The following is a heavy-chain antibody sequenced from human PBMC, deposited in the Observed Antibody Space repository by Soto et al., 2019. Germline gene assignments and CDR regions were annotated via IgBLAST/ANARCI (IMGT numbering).Heavy chain of an antibody. CDR2: INPNSGGT. CDR1: GYTFTGYY. Sequence: ASVKVSCKASGYTFTGYYMHWVRQAPGQGLEWMGWINPNSGGTNYAQKFQGWVTMTRDTSISTAYMELSRLRSDDTAVYYCARGPPTIRSTMVRGVISAFDIWGQGTMVTV. J-gene: IGHJ3*02. V-gene: IGHV1-2*04. CDR3: ARGPPTIRSTMVRGVISAFDI. D-gene: IGHD3-10*01.